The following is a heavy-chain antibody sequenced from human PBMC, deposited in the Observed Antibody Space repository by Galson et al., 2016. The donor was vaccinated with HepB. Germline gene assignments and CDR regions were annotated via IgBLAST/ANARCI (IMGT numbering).Heavy chain of an antibody. CDR2: IYPGDSDT. J-gene: IGHJ4*02. Sequence: QSGAEVKKPGESLKISCKASGYSFTTYWIGWVRQVPGKGLEWVGIIYPGDSDTRYSPSFQGQVTISADRSVSTAYLQWSSLKASDTAMYYCARRKNYAPDYWGQGTLVTVAS. CDR3: ARRKNYAPDY. V-gene: IGHV5-51*01. CDR1: GYSFTTYW. D-gene: IGHD1-7*01.